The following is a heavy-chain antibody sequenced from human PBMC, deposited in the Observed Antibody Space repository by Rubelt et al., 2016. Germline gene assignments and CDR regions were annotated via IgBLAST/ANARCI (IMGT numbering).Heavy chain of an antibody. J-gene: IGHJ4*02. CDR1: GGSISGYY. Sequence: QVQLQESGPGLVKPSETLSLTCTVSGGSISGYYWSWIRQSPEKGLEWVGYIYYSGSTKYKPSLKSRVTKSLDTSKNQFSLRLSSVTAADTAVYYCARQVRVLYYSDYWGQGTLVTVSS. CDR2: IYYSGST. CDR3: ARQVRVLYYSDY. V-gene: IGHV4-59*08.